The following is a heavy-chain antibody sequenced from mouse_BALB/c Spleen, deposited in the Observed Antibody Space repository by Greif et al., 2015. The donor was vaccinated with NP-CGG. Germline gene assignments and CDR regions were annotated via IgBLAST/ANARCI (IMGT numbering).Heavy chain of an antibody. J-gene: IGHJ1*01. CDR1: GYSFTSYW. Sequence: QVQLKESGPQLVRPGASVKISCKASGYSFTSYWMHWVKQRPGQGLEWIGMIDPSDSETRLNQKFKDKATLTVDKSSSTAYMQLSSPTSEDSAVYYCARGGSSYPWYFDVWGAGTTVTVSS. V-gene: IGHV1S126*01. CDR3: ARGGSSYPWYFDV. CDR2: IDPSDSET. D-gene: IGHD1-1*01.